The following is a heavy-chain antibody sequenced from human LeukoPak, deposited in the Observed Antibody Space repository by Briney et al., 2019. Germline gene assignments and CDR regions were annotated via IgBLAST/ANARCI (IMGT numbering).Heavy chain of an antibody. CDR2: IKQDGSEK. V-gene: IGHV3-7*01. J-gene: IGHJ6*03. CDR3: ARESYYYYYYYMDV. CDR1: GFTFSSYW. Sequence: PGGSLRLSCAASGFTFSSYWMSWVRQAPGKGLEWVANIKQDGSEKYYVDSVKGRFTISRDNAKNSLYLQMNSLRAEDTAVYYCARESYYYYYYYMDVWGKGTMVTVSS.